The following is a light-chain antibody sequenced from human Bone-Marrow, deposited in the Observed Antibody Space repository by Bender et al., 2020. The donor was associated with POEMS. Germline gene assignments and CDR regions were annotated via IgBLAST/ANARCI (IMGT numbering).Light chain of an antibody. V-gene: IGLV3-21*02. CDR2: GNS. CDR1: NFGGER. Sequence: SYELTQPPSVSVSPRQTATITCGGNNFGGERVHWYQQKPGQAPVLVVYGNSDRPSGIPERFSGSNSGDTATLTISRVEAGDEADYYCQVWDTSDHSWVFGGGTKLTVL. CDR3: QVWDTSDHSWV. J-gene: IGLJ3*02.